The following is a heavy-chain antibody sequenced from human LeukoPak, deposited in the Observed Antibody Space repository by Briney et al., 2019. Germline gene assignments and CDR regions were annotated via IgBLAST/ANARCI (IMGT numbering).Heavy chain of an antibody. Sequence: GGSLRLSCTASGFPFIEYSMNWVRQAPGKGLEWISYIGIDSGNTKYADSVRGRFTISADKAKNSLYLQMNSLRVENTAVYYCARYHNYDFDNWGQGTLVYVAS. CDR2: IGIDSGNT. D-gene: IGHD1-1*01. CDR3: ARYHNYDFDN. CDR1: GFPFIEYS. V-gene: IGHV3-48*01. J-gene: IGHJ4*02.